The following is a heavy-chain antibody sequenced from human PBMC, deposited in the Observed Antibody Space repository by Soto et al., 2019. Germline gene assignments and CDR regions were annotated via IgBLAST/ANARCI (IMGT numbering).Heavy chain of an antibody. Sequence: SETLSLTCTVSGGSISSYYWSWIRQPPGKGLEWIGYIYYSGSTNYNPSLKSRVTISVDTSKNQSSLKLSSVTAADTAVYYCARDLVVPAAMGYYYYGMDVWGQGTTVTVSS. CDR1: GGSISSYY. D-gene: IGHD2-2*01. CDR2: IYYSGST. CDR3: ARDLVVPAAMGYYYYGMDV. V-gene: IGHV4-59*01. J-gene: IGHJ6*02.